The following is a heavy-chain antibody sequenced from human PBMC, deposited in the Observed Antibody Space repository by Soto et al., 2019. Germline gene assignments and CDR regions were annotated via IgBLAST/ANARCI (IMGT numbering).Heavy chain of an antibody. D-gene: IGHD1-20*01. J-gene: IGHJ3*02. CDR3: ATYNWNQGDAFDI. V-gene: IGHV1-58*01. Sequence: AGKVSGKASGFTFTSSAVQCVLQSRVQRLDWIGWIVVGSGNTNYAQKFQERVTITRDMSTSTAYMELSSLRSEDTAVYYCATYNWNQGDAFDIWGQGTMVTVSS. CDR2: IVVGSGNT. CDR1: GFTFTSSA.